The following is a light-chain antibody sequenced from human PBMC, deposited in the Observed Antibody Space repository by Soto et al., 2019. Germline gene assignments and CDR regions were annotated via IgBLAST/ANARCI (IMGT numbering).Light chain of an antibody. Sequence: EIVLTQSPGTLSLSPGERATLSCRASQSVSSNSLAWCQQKPGQAPRLLISGASSRATGIPDRFSGSGSGTDFSLTLRRLEPEAFAVYYCKQYDTSTGTFRQGPKVEVK. CDR1: QSVSSNS. V-gene: IGKV3-20*01. J-gene: IGKJ1*01. CDR2: GAS. CDR3: KQYDTSTGT.